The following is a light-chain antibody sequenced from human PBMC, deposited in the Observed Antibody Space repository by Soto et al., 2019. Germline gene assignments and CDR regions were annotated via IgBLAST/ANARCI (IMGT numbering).Light chain of an antibody. Sequence: QAVVTQPPSVSGAPGQRVTISCTGSSSNIGAGYDVHWYQQLPGTAPKLLIYGVSNRPSGVPDRFSGSKSGTSVSLAITGLQAEDEADYYCQSHDSSLSGWVFGGGTKLTVL. V-gene: IGLV1-40*01. CDR2: GVS. CDR3: QSHDSSLSGWV. CDR1: SSNIGAGYD. J-gene: IGLJ3*02.